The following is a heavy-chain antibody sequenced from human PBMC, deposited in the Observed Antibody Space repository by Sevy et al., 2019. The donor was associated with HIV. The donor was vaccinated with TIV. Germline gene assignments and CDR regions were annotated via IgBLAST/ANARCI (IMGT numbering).Heavy chain of an antibody. D-gene: IGHD3-9*01. CDR2: ISHDKTVK. CDR1: GFTFSDYV. CDR3: ARDADWSLNY. Sequence: GGSLRLSCAASGFTFSDYVMHWVRQAPGKGLEWLAGISHDKTVKYYADSLKGRFTISRDNSKNTLYLQMNSLRHEDTAVYHCARDADWSLNYWGQRTLVTVSS. J-gene: IGHJ4*02. V-gene: IGHV3-30*04.